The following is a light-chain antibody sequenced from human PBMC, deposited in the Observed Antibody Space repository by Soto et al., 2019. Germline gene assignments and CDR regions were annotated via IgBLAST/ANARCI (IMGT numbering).Light chain of an antibody. V-gene: IGLV1-40*01. J-gene: IGLJ2*01. CDR3: QSYDSSLSVV. Sequence: QSVLTQPPSVSGAPGQRVTISCTGSSSNIGAGYDVHWYQQLPGTVPQLLIYGNSKRPSGVPDRFSGSKSGTSASLAITGLQAEDETDYYCQSYDSSLSVVFGGGTKATVL. CDR2: GNS. CDR1: SSNIGAGYD.